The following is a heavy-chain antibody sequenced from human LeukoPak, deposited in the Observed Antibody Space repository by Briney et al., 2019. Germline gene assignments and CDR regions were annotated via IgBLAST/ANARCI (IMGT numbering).Heavy chain of an antibody. Sequence: GGSLRLSCAASGFTFSSYWMSWVRQAPGKGLEWVVNMKQDGSEIHYVDSVKGRFTISRDNAKNSLYLQMNSLRAEDTAVYYCARGLITGTWDYWGQGTLVTVSS. V-gene: IGHV3-7*01. CDR2: MKQDGSEI. J-gene: IGHJ4*02. CDR3: ARGLITGTWDY. D-gene: IGHD1-7*01. CDR1: GFTFSSYW.